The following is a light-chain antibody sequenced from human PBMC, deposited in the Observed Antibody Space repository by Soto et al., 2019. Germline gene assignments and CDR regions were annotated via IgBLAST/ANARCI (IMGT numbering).Light chain of an antibody. Sequence: EIVMTQSPATLSVSPGGRATLSCRASQSISDTLAWYQQKPGQAPRLLIYSASRGATGFPARFSGSGSGTDFTLTISSLQFLDFDVYHRQQYTIRPCTFGQGT. CDR3: QQYTIRPCT. J-gene: IGKJ5*01. V-gene: IGKV3-15*01. CDR1: QSISDT. CDR2: SAS.